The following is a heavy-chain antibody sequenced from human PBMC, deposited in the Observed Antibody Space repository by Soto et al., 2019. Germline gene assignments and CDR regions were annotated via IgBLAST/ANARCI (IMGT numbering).Heavy chain of an antibody. CDR3: ATSSSWFYYFDY. J-gene: IGHJ4*02. D-gene: IGHD6-13*01. Sequence: QLQLQESGPGLVKPSETLSLTCTVSGGSISSSSYYWGWIRQPPGKGLEWIGSIYYSGSTYYNPSLKSRVTISVDTSKNQFSLKLSSVTAADTAVYYCATSSSWFYYFDYWGQGTLVTVSS. CDR1: GGSISSSSYY. CDR2: IYYSGST. V-gene: IGHV4-39*01.